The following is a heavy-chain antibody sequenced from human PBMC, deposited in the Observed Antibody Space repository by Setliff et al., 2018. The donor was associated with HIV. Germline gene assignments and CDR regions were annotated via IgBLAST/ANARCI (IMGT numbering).Heavy chain of an antibody. CDR1: GGSISSYY. Sequence: SETLSLTCTVSGGSISSYYWSWIRQPAGKGLEWIGRIYTSGSINYNPSLKSRVTMSVDTSKNQFSLKLSSVTAADTAVYYCARNSITVTTDWFDPWGQGTLVTVSS. V-gene: IGHV4-4*07. CDR3: ARNSITVTTDWFDP. D-gene: IGHD4-17*01. CDR2: IYTSGSI. J-gene: IGHJ5*02.